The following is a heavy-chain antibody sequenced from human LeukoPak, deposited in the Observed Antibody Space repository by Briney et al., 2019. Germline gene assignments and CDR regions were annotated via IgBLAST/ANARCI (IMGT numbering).Heavy chain of an antibody. J-gene: IGHJ4*02. D-gene: IGHD6-13*01. CDR2: MNPNSGRT. V-gene: IGHV1-8*01. CDR3: ARGGVIAAPVF. Sequence: ASVKVSSKTSGYTFTSGYDINWVRQATGQGLEWMGWMNPNSGRTGYAQKFQGRVAMTRNTSISTAYMELSSLRSEDTAVYYCARGGVIAAPVFWGQGTLVTVSS. CDR1: GYTFTSGYD.